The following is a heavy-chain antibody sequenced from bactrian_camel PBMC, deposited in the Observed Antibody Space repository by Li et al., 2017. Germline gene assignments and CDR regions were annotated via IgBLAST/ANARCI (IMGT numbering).Heavy chain of an antibody. J-gene: IGHJ4*01. Sequence: HVQLVESGGGSVQAGGSLRLSCTASGYAYDTSCMGWFRQVPGKEREGVAAFYIGGGGTTYYADSVKGRFTISQDNAKSTVYLQMNSLKSEDTALYYCGAGGGFIYWGQGTQVTVS. V-gene: IGHV3S1*01. CDR1: GYAYDTSC. CDR3: GAGGGFIY. D-gene: IGHD1*01. CDR2: FYIGGGGTT.